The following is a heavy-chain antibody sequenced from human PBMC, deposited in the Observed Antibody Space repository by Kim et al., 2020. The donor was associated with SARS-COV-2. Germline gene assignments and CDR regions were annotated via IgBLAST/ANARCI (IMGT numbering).Heavy chain of an antibody. D-gene: IGHD3-10*01. CDR1: GFTFSSFA. V-gene: IGHV3-23*01. CDR3: AKAGGKALWFGEVLESRYYFDF. Sequence: GGSLRRSCAASGFTFSSFAMNWVRQAPGKGLEWVSAIPGSNSNTYYADSVRGRFTISRDNSKNTLYLQMDSLTAGDTAIYYCAKAGGKALWFGEVLESRYYFDFWGQGTLVTVSS. CDR2: IPGSNSNT. J-gene: IGHJ4*02.